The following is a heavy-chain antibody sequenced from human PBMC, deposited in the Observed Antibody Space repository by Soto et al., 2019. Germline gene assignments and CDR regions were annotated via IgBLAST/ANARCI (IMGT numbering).Heavy chain of an antibody. D-gene: IGHD2-21*02. Sequence: GESLKISCKGSGYSFTSYWISWVRQMPGKGLEWMGRIDPSDSYTNYSPSFQGHVTISADKSVSTAYLQWSSLKASDTAMYYCARHEYCGGDCYSPFFDYWGQGTLVTVSS. J-gene: IGHJ4*02. V-gene: IGHV5-10-1*01. CDR3: ARHEYCGGDCYSPFFDY. CDR2: IDPSDSYT. CDR1: GYSFTSYW.